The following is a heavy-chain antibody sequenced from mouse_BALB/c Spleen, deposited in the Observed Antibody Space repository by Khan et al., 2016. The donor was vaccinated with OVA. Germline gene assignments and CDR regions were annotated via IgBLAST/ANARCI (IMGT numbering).Heavy chain of an antibody. V-gene: IGHV3-5*02. Sequence: EVQLQESGPGLVKPSQTVSLTCTVTGISITTGNYRWSWIRQFPGNKLEWIGNIYYSGTITYNPSLTSRNTITRDTSKNQFFLEMNSLTAEDTATYYCARDYGSLYWYVDVWGAGTTVTVSS. CDR1: GISITTGNYR. CDR2: IYYSGTI. D-gene: IGHD1-1*01. CDR3: ARDYGSLYWYVDV. J-gene: IGHJ1*01.